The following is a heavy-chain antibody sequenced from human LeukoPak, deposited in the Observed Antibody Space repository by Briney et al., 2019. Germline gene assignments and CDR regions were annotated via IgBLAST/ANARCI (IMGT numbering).Heavy chain of an antibody. CDR1: GFTFSSYG. V-gene: IGHV3-33*01. CDR3: ARDGGPAAGSNNFDY. D-gene: IGHD6-13*01. J-gene: IGHJ4*02. CDR2: IWYDGSNK. Sequence: PGGSLRLSCAASGFTFSSYGMHWVRQAPGKGLEWVAVIWYDGSNKYYVDSVKGRFTISRDNSKNTLYLQMNSLRAEDTAVYYCARDGGPAAGSNNFDYWGQGTLVTVSS.